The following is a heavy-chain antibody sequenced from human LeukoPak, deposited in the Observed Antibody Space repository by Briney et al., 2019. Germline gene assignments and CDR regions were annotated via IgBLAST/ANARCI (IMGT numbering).Heavy chain of an antibody. CDR2: INHSGST. CDR1: GGSFSGYY. D-gene: IGHD6-19*01. Sequence: SETLSLTCAVYGGSFSGYYWSWIRQPPGKGLEWIGEINHSGSTNFNPSLKSRDNISVDTSKNQFSLKLSSVTAADTAVYYCARKQRAPIAVAGKTRYYYYGMDVWGQGTTVTVSS. V-gene: IGHV4-34*01. J-gene: IGHJ6*02. CDR3: ARKQRAPIAVAGKTRYYYYGMDV.